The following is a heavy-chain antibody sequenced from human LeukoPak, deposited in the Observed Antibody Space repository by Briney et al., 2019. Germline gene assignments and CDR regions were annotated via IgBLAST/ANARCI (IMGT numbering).Heavy chain of an antibody. CDR3: ARSDRSGFYFDDY. CDR2: ISAYNGNT. D-gene: IGHD3-22*01. V-gene: IGHV1-18*01. J-gene: IGHJ4*02. Sequence: ASVKVSCKASGYTFTSYAISWVRQAPGQGLEWMGWISAYNGNTNYAQKIQGRVTMTTDTPTSTAYMELRSLRSDDTAVYYCARSDRSGFYFDDYWGQGTLVTVSS. CDR1: GYTFTSYA.